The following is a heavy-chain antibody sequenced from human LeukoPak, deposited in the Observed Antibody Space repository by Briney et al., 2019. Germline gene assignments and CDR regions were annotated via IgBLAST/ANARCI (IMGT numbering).Heavy chain of an antibody. D-gene: IGHD5-12*01. Sequence: ASVKVSCKASGYTFTSYYMHWVRQAPGQGLEWMGIINPSGGGTSYAQKFQGRVTMTRDTSTSTVYMELSSLRSEDTAVYYCARDLLRDGYTDYWGQGTLVTVSS. J-gene: IGHJ4*02. CDR2: INPSGGGT. CDR3: ARDLLRDGYTDY. CDR1: GYTFTSYY. V-gene: IGHV1-46*01.